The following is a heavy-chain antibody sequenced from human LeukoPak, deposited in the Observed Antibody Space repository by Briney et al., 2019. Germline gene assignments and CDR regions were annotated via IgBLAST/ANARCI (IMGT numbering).Heavy chain of an antibody. V-gene: IGHV1-18*01. CDR1: GYTFTSYG. Sequence: ASVKVSCKASGYTFTSYGISWVRQAPGQGLEWMGWISAYNGNTKYSQEFQGRVTITRDTSASTAYMELSSLRSEDTAVYYCARDTIAPYGEPFDYWGQGTLVTVSS. CDR2: ISAYNGNT. J-gene: IGHJ4*02. CDR3: ARDTIAPYGEPFDY. D-gene: IGHD4-17*01.